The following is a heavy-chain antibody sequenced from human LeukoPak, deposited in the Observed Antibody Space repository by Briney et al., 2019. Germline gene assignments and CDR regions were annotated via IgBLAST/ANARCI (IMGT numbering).Heavy chain of an antibody. CDR3: ARVPLYGDYPMAFDY. V-gene: IGHV3-21*01. D-gene: IGHD4-17*01. J-gene: IGHJ4*02. Sequence: GGSLRLSCAASEFTFSSYTMTWARQAPGEGLECVSAISGDSIFTYYADSVKGRFTISRDNAKNSLYLQMNSLRAEDTAVYYCARVPLYGDYPMAFDYWGQGTLVTVSS. CDR2: ISGDSIFT. CDR1: EFTFSSYT.